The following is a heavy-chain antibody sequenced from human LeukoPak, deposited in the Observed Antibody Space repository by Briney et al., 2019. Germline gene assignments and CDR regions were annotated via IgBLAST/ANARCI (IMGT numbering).Heavy chain of an antibody. CDR3: ARDNRVTVTTYFDY. Sequence: SETLSLTCAVYGGSFSGYYWSCIRQPPGKGLEWIGYIYYSGSTYYNPSLKSRVTISVDTSKNQFSLKLSSVTAADTAVYYCARDNRVTVTTYFDYWGQGTLVTVSS. CDR2: IYYSGST. CDR1: GGSFSGYY. J-gene: IGHJ4*02. V-gene: IGHV4-34*09. D-gene: IGHD4-17*01.